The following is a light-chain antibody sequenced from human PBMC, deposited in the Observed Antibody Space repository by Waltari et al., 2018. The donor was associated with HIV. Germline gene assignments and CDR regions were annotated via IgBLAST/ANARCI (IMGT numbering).Light chain of an antibody. CDR2: DVN. V-gene: IGLV2-11*01. Sequence: QSALTQPRSVSGSPGQSVTISCTGTSSDVGGYDYVSWYQQHPGKAPKLMIYDVNNRPSGVPDRVSSSKSGNSASLSISGLQADDEGDYCCCAYAGTDTLVFGGGTKLTVL. CDR1: SSDVGGYDY. J-gene: IGLJ3*02. CDR3: CAYAGTDTLV.